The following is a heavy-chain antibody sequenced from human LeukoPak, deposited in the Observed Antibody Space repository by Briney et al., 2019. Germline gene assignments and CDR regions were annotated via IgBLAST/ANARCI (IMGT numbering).Heavy chain of an antibody. V-gene: IGHV1-2*06. Sequence: ASVKVSCKASGYTFTGYHMHWVRQAPGQGLEWMGRINPNSGDSNYAQKFQGRVTMTRDTSISTAYMELSRLRSDDTAVYYCARDYCSSTSCLFDYWGQGTLVTVSS. CDR1: GYTFTGYH. CDR2: INPNSGDS. J-gene: IGHJ4*02. D-gene: IGHD2-2*01. CDR3: ARDYCSSTSCLFDY.